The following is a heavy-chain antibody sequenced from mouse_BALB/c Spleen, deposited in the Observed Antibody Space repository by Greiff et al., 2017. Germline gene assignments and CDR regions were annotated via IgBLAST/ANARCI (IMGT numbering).Heavy chain of an antibody. Sequence: VQLQESGPELVKPGASVRISCKASGYTFTSYYIHWVKQRPGQGLEWIGWIYPGNVNTKYNEKFKGKATLTADKSSSTAYMQLSSLTSEDSAVYFCARYYGHYAMDYWGQGTSVTVSA. CDR2: IYPGNVNT. D-gene: IGHD1-1*01. J-gene: IGHJ4*01. V-gene: IGHV1S56*01. CDR1: GYTFTSYY. CDR3: ARYYGHYAMDY.